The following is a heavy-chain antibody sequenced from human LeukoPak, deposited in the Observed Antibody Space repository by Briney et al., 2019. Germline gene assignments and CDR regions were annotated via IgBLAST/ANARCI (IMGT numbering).Heavy chain of an antibody. CDR2: IRSKAYGGTT. CDR3: TRAGYCSSTSCRPADWFDP. V-gene: IGHV3-49*04. Sequence: GGSLRLSCTASGFTFGDYAMSWVRQAPGKGLEWVGFIRSKAYGGTTEYAASVKGRFTISRDDSKSIAYLQMNSLKTEDTAVYYCTRAGYCSSTSCRPADWFDPWGQGTLVTVSS. J-gene: IGHJ5*02. D-gene: IGHD2-2*01. CDR1: GFTFGDYA.